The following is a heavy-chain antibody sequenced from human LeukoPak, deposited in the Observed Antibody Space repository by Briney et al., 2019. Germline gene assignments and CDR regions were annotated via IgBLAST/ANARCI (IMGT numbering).Heavy chain of an antibody. CDR2: IYHSGYT. Sequence: SETLSLTCTVSGGSISSYYWSWIRQPPGEALEWIGSIYHSGYTYYNPSLKSRVTISVDTSKSQFSLKLSSVTAADTAVYYCARSSMFRGVTVDYWGQGTLVTVSS. CDR1: GGSISSYY. J-gene: IGHJ4*02. V-gene: IGHV4-59*05. CDR3: ARSSMFRGVTVDY. D-gene: IGHD3-10*01.